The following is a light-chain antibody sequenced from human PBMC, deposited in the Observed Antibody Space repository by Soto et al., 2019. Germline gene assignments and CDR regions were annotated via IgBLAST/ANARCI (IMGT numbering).Light chain of an antibody. CDR3: QQYHDWPPLT. CDR1: QTSSSN. V-gene: IGKV3-15*01. Sequence: MTQSPAIVSVSPGERVTLSCRASQTSSSNLAWYQLKPGQPPRLLFYSASARATGTSARFSCTGSGTEFTLTISSLQSEDVAIYYCQQYHDWPPLTFGGGTKVQIK. J-gene: IGKJ4*01. CDR2: SAS.